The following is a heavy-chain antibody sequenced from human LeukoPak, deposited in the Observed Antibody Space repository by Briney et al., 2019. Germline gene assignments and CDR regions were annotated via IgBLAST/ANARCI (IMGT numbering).Heavy chain of an antibody. V-gene: IGHV3-23*01. CDR1: EFTFSSYA. J-gene: IGHJ3*02. Sequence: PGGSLRLSCAASEFTFSSYAMSWVRQAPGKGLEWVSAISGSGGSTYYADSVKGRFTISRDNSKNTLYLQMNSLRAEDTAVYYCAKDLYDSSGADAFDIWGQGTMVTVSS. CDR3: AKDLYDSSGADAFDI. D-gene: IGHD3-22*01. CDR2: ISGSGGST.